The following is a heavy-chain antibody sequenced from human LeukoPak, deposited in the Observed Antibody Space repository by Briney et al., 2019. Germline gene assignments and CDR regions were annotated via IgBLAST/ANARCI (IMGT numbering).Heavy chain of an antibody. CDR1: GGSISSSSYY. Sequence: PSETLSLTCTVSGGSISSSSYYWGWIRQPPGKGLEWIGSIYYSGSTYYNPSLKSRVTISVDTSKNQFSLKLSSVTAADTAVYYCARAKQSILEYCSGGSCPFDYWGQGTLVTVSS. D-gene: IGHD2-15*01. CDR3: ARAKQSILEYCSGGSCPFDY. J-gene: IGHJ4*02. CDR2: IYYSGST. V-gene: IGHV4-39*07.